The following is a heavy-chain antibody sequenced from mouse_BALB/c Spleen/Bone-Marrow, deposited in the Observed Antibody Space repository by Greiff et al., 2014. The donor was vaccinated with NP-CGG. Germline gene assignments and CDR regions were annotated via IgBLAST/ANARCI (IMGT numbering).Heavy chain of an antibody. J-gene: IGHJ4*01. CDR3: ARNGYYAMAY. CDR1: GFSLTGYG. Sequence: QVQLKESGPGLVAPSQSLSITCTVSGFSLTGYGVNWVRQPPGKGLEWLGVIWGDGSTDYNSALKSRLSISKDNSKSQVFLKMTRLPTDATARYYAARNGYYAMAYWGQGTSVTVSS. CDR2: IWGDGST. V-gene: IGHV2-6-7*01.